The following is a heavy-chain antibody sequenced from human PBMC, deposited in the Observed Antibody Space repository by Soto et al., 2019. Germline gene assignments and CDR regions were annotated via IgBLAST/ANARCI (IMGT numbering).Heavy chain of an antibody. V-gene: IGHV3-66*01. CDR3: ARDLLRSSPPPQDYYMDV. CDR2: IYSGGST. D-gene: IGHD6-6*01. Sequence: EVQLVESGGGLVQPGGSLRLSCAASGFTVSSNYMSWVRQAPGKGLEWGSVIYSGGSTYYADSVKGRFTISRDNSKNTLYLQMNRLRAEDTAVYYCARDLLRSSPPPQDYYMDVWGKGTPVTVSS. CDR1: GFTVSSNY. J-gene: IGHJ6*03.